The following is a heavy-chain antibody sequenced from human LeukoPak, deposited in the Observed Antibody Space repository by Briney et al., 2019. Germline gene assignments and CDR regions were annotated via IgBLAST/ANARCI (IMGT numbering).Heavy chain of an antibody. CDR3: ARDISSSWYVEYVRGSGWFDP. J-gene: IGHJ5*02. CDR2: IYYSGST. D-gene: IGHD6-13*01. CDR1: GGSISSYY. V-gene: IGHV4-59*01. Sequence: SETLSLTCTVSGGSISSYYWSWIRQPPGKGLEWIGYIYYSGSTNYNPSLKSRVTISADTSKNQFSLKLSSVTAADTAVYYCARDISSSWYVEYVRGSGWFDPWGQGTLVTVSS.